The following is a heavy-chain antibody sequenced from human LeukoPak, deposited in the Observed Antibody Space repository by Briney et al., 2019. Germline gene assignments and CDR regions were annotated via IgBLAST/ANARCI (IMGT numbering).Heavy chain of an antibody. V-gene: IGHV3-21*01. CDR1: GFTFSSYS. CDR3: ARDWDVSGSYFPSWFDP. D-gene: IGHD1-26*01. J-gene: IGHJ5*02. CDR2: IISSSSYI. Sequence: PGGSLRLSCAASGFTFSSYSMNWVGKAPGKGLEWVSSIISSSSYIYYADSVKGRFTISRDNAKNSLYLQMNSLRAEDTAVYYCARDWDVSGSYFPSWFDPWGQGTLVTVSS.